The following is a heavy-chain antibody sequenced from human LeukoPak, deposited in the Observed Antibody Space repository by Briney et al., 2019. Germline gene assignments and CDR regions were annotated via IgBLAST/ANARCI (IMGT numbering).Heavy chain of an antibody. CDR2: ISSSSSYI. Sequence: PGGSLRLSCAASGFTFSSYSMNWVRQAPGKGLEWVSSISSSSSYIYDADSVKGRFTISRDNAKNSLYLQMNSLRAEDTAVDYCARVADMVRGVIHYYFDDWGQGTLVTVSS. CDR1: GFTFSSYS. J-gene: IGHJ4*01. CDR3: ARVADMVRGVIHYYFDD. D-gene: IGHD3-10*01. V-gene: IGHV3-21*01.